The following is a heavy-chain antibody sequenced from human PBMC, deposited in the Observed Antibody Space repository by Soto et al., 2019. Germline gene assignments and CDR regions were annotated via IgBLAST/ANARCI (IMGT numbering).Heavy chain of an antibody. V-gene: IGHV4-39*01. CDR3: ASPTLGAFDI. CDR1: GGPISSSNYY. Sequence: SETLSLTCTVSGGPISSSNYYWGWIRQPPGKGLEWIGSIYYSGSTAYNSSLKSRVTMSVDTSKNQLSLRLSSVTAADTAVYYCASPTLGAFDIWGQGTMVTVSS. D-gene: IGHD3-16*01. J-gene: IGHJ3*02. CDR2: IYYSGST.